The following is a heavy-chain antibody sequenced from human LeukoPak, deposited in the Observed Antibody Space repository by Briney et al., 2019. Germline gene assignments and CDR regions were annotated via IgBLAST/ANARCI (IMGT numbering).Heavy chain of an antibody. V-gene: IGHV4-61*01. Sequence: SETLSLTCTVSGGSVSSGSYYWSWIRQPPGKGLEWIGYIYYSGSTNYNPSLKSRVTISVDTSKNQFSLKLSSVTAADTAVYYCARDHANCSGSSCYLGKFDYWGQGTLVTVSS. D-gene: IGHD2-15*01. CDR3: ARDHANCSGSSCYLGKFDY. CDR1: GGSVSSGSYY. CDR2: IYYSGST. J-gene: IGHJ4*02.